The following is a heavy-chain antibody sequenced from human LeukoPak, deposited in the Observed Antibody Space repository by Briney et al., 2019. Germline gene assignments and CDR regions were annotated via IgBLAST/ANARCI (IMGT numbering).Heavy chain of an antibody. V-gene: IGHV4-59*01. CDR2: IYYSGST. CDR1: GGPISSYY. D-gene: IGHD2-2*01. J-gene: IGHJ6*03. CDR3: ARLAVVAPAARDYYYMDV. Sequence: SETLSLTFTVSGGPISSYYWSWIRQPPGKGLEWIGYIYYSGSTNYNPSLKSRVTISIDSSKNQFSLRVTSVTAADTAVYYCARLAVVAPAARDYYYMDVWGKGTTVTVSS.